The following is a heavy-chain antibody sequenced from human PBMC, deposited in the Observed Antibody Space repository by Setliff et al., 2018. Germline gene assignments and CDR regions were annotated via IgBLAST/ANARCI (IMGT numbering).Heavy chain of an antibody. J-gene: IGHJ4*02. CDR3: ARAPLESGYNYGQGHYFDY. V-gene: IGHV4-4*08. D-gene: IGHD5-18*01. CDR1: GASITSYY. CDR2: IHNNGRI. Sequence: SETLSLTCSVSGASITSYYWSWIRQPPGKGLEWIAYIHNNGRIKYNPALKSRVTISLDTSKNQFSLNLNSATAADTAVYYCARAPLESGYNYGQGHYFDYWGQGTLVTVSS.